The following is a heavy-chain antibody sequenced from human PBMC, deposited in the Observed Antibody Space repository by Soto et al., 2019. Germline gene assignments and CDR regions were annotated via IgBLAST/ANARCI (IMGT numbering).Heavy chain of an antibody. D-gene: IGHD6-6*01. CDR3: ARERPDGARLDP. V-gene: IGHV4-30-4*01. CDR2: IYYSGST. J-gene: IGHJ5*02. CDR1: GGSISSGDYY. Sequence: QVQLQESGPGLVKPSQTLSLTCTVSGGSISSGDYYWSWIRQPPGKGLEWIGYIYYSGSTYYNPSLTSRVTISGDTSKSQCSLKLSSVTAADTAVYYCARERPDGARLDPWGQGTLVTVSS.